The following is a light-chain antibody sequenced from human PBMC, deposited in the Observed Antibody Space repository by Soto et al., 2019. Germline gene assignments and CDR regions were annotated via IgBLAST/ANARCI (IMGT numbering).Light chain of an antibody. Sequence: EIVMTQSPATLSVSLGERATLSCRASQSVRSSLAWYQQKPGQAPRLLIYDASTRAPGIPARFSGSGSGTELTLTIISLQSDDLAVYHCQQYNNWPPTFGHGTRLEIK. CDR3: QQYNNWPPT. CDR2: DAS. CDR1: QSVRSS. J-gene: IGKJ5*01. V-gene: IGKV3-15*01.